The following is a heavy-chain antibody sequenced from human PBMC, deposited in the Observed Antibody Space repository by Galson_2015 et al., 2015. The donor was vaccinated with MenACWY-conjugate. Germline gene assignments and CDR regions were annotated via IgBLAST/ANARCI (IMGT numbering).Heavy chain of an antibody. J-gene: IGHJ4*02. Sequence: SLRLSCAASGFTLSHYWMRWVRQAPGKGLEWVAPIRGAGSETFHADSVKDRFIISRDNAQNSLYLQMNSLRAEDTAVYYCARPVRNRLPSAVPCYSDHGGQGTLVAVSA. CDR1: GFTLSHYW. CDR3: ARPVRNRLPSAVPCYSDH. D-gene: IGHD2/OR15-2a*01. CDR2: IRGAGSET. V-gene: IGHV3-7*03.